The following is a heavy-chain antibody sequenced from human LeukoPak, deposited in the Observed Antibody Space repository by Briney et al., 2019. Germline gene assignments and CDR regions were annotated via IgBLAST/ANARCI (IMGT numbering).Heavy chain of an antibody. CDR3: ARDRAVAEFDY. V-gene: IGHV4-59*12. D-gene: IGHD6-19*01. Sequence: PSETLSLTCTVSGGSISIYYWSWIRQPPGKGLEWIGYVYYTGSTKYNPSLKSRVTISVDTSKNQFSLKLSSVTAADTAVYYCARDRAVAEFDYWGQGTLVTVSS. CDR2: VYYTGST. J-gene: IGHJ4*02. CDR1: GGSISIYY.